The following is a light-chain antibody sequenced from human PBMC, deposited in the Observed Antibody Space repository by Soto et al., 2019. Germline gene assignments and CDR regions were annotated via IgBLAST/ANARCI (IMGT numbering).Light chain of an antibody. CDR2: GAS. CDR1: QSVSSSY. Sequence: ELVLTQSPGTLSLSPGERATISCRASQSVSSSYLAWYQQNPGQAPRLLIYGASSRATGIPDRFSGSGSGTDFTLTISRLEPEDFAVYYCQQYGSSPYTFGQGTKVDIK. CDR3: QQYGSSPYT. J-gene: IGKJ2*01. V-gene: IGKV3-20*01.